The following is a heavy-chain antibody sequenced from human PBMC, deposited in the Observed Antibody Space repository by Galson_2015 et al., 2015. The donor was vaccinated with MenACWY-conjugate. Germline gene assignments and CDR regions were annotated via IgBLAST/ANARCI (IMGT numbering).Heavy chain of an antibody. J-gene: IGHJ6*02. V-gene: IGHV1-69*13. CDR3: ARWNFDAYGMDV. Sequence: SVKVSCKASGGTFSSNAVSWVRQAPGQGLEWMGGIIPISGVSNFAQKFQGRVTITADESTSTAYMELSSLRSGDTAVYYCARWNFDAYGMDVWGQGTTVTVSS. CDR2: IIPISGVS. CDR1: GGTFSSNA. D-gene: IGHD1-7*01.